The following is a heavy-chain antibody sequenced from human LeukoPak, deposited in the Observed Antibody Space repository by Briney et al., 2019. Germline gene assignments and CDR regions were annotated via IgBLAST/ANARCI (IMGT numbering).Heavy chain of an antibody. CDR1: GGSISSYY. J-gene: IGHJ4*02. CDR3: AKFIAAPFYFDY. V-gene: IGHV4-59*01. CDR2: IYYSGST. D-gene: IGHD6-13*01. Sequence: SETLSLTCTVSGGSISSYYWSWIRQPPGKGLEWIGYIYYSGSTNYNPSLKSRVTISVDTSKNQFSLKLSSVTAADTAVYYCAKFIAAPFYFDYWGQGTLVTVSS.